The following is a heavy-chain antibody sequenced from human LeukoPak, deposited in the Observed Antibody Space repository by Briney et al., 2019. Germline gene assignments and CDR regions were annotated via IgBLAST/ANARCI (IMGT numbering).Heavy chain of an antibody. V-gene: IGHV3-21*01. CDR2: ISFISRYR. J-gene: IGHJ4*02. Sequence: GGSLRLSCTAPQFTFSSYNMPWVRQAPGKVLEWVSSISFISRYRYDADSVKGRFTISRDNAKNSLFLQMNSLRAEDTAVYYCAKGSDSSGPGETNYFDYWGQGTLVTVSS. CDR1: QFTFSSYN. D-gene: IGHD3-10*01. CDR3: AKGSDSSGPGETNYFDY.